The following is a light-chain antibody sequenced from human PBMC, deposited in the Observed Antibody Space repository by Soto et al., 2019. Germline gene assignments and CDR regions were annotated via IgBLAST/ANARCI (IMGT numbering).Light chain of an antibody. Sequence: DIQMTQSPSTLSGSVGDRVTIACRASQTITSWLAWYQQKPEKAPKLLIYKASTLKSGVPSRFSGSGSGTEFTLTISILQPDDFATYYCQHYNSYSEAFGQGTKVDIK. J-gene: IGKJ1*01. V-gene: IGKV1-5*03. CDR2: KAS. CDR1: QTITSW. CDR3: QHYNSYSEA.